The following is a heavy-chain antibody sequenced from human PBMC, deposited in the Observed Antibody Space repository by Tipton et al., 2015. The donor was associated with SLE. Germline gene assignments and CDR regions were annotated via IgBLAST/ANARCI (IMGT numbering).Heavy chain of an antibody. V-gene: IGHV4-31*03. Sequence: TLSLTCTVSGASFSSGGFYWSWIRQHPGKGLEWIGYINYNGYNYYNPSLKSRVLISLDTSETQFSLRLSSVTAADTAMYYCARGAGSSRWYNDWGQGTLVTVSS. CDR3: ARGAGSSRWYND. CDR1: GASFSSGGFY. CDR2: INYNGYN. J-gene: IGHJ4*02. D-gene: IGHD6-13*01.